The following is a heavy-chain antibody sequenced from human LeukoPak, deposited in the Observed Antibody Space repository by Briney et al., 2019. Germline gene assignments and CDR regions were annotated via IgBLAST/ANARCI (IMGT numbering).Heavy chain of an antibody. Sequence: PGGSLRLSRAASGFTFDDYAMHWVRHAPGKGLEWVSGISWNSGSIGYADSVKGRFTISRDNAKNSLYLQMNSLRAEDTALYYCAKEIAVGGPTFGYWGQGTLVTVSS. J-gene: IGHJ4*02. CDR3: AKEIAVGGPTFGY. V-gene: IGHV3-9*01. CDR2: ISWNSGSI. CDR1: GFTFDDYA. D-gene: IGHD6-19*01.